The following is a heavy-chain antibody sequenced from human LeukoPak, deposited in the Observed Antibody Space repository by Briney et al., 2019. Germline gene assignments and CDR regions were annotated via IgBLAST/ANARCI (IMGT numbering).Heavy chain of an antibody. CDR2: ISAHNGNT. CDR1: GYTFTGYY. V-gene: IGHV1-18*04. D-gene: IGHD6-19*01. J-gene: IGHJ4*02. CDR3: ARAHSSGWYYEGGYDY. Sequence: ASVKVSCKASGYTFTGYYMHWVRQAPGQGLEWMGWISAHNGNTNYAQKLQGRVTMTTDTSTSTAYMELRSLRSDDTAVYYCARAHSSGWYYEGGYDYWGQGTLVTVSS.